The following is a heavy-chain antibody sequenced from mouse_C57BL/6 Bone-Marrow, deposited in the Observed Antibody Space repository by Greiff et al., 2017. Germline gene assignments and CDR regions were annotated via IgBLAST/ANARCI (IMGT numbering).Heavy chain of an antibody. V-gene: IGHV3-6*01. CDR3: AREKVLRRFDY. CDR2: ISYDGSN. J-gene: IGHJ2*01. D-gene: IGHD1-1*01. CDR1: GYSITSGYY. Sequence: EVKLVESGPGLVKPSQSLSLTCSVTGYSITSGYYWNWIRQFPGNKLEWMGYISYDGSNNYNPSLKNRISITRDTSKNQFFLKLNSVTTEDTATYYCAREKVLRRFDYWGQGTTLTVSS.